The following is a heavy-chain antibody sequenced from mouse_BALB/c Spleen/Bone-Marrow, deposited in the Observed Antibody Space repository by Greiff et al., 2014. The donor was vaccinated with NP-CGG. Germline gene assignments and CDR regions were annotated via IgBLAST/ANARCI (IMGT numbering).Heavy chain of an antibody. V-gene: IGHV1-80*01. CDR2: IYPGDGDT. CDR1: GYAFSSYW. D-gene: IGHD4-1*01. J-gene: IGHJ2*01. CDR3: ARVRNWADY. Sequence: QLKQSKAELVRPGSSVKISCKASGYAFSSYWMNWVKQRPGQGLEWIGQIYPGDGDTNYNGKFKGKATLTADKSSSTAYMQLSSLTSEDSAVYFCARVRNWADYWGQGTTLTVSS.